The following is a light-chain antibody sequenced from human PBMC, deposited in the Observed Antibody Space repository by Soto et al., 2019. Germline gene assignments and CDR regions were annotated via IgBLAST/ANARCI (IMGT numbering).Light chain of an antibody. CDR3: SSFTGSSYV. V-gene: IGLV2-14*03. CDR2: DVT. J-gene: IGLJ1*01. CDR1: SSDVGNNNY. Sequence: QAGLTQRSSLSGSPGQSITISCTGTSSDVGNNNYVSWYQHNPGRAPKVMICDVTNRPSGVSNRFSGSKSGNTASLTISGLQAEDEADYYCSSFTGSSYVFGTGTKVTVL.